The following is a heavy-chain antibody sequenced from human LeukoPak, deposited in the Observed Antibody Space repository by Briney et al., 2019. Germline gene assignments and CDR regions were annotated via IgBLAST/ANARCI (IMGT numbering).Heavy chain of an antibody. CDR2: INSDGSST. V-gene: IGHV3-74*01. D-gene: IGHD3-3*02. Sequence: PGGSLRLSCAASGFTFSSYWMPWVRQAPGKGLVWVSRINSDGSSTSYADSVKGRFTISRDNAKNTLYLQMNSLRAEDTAVYYCVRVKVIFGVVIIVFDYWGQGTLVTVSS. CDR3: VRVKVIFGVVIIVFDY. CDR1: GFTFSSYW. J-gene: IGHJ4*02.